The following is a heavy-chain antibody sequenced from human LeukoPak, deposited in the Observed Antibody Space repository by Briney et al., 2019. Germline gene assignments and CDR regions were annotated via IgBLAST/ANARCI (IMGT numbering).Heavy chain of an antibody. CDR3: ARDRPNHWGSYIDY. CDR2: IIPILGIA. D-gene: IGHD3-16*01. J-gene: IGHJ4*02. CDR1: GGTFSSYA. Sequence: SVKVSCKASGGTFSSYAISWVRQAPGQGLEWMGRIIPILGIANYAQKFQGRVTITADKSTSTAYMELSSLRSEDTAVYYCARDRPNHWGSYIDYWGQGTLVTVSS. V-gene: IGHV1-69*04.